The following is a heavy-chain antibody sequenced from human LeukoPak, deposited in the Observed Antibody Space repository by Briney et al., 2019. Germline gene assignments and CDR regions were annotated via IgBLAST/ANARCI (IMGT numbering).Heavy chain of an antibody. CDR1: GGSFSGYY. Sequence: SETLSLTCAVYGGSFSGYYWSWIRQPPGKGLEWIGEINHSGSTNYNPSLKRRVTISVETSKHQFSVNLSSVTAADTAVYYCARQEGDYVDHWGQGTLVTVSS. CDR2: INHSGST. V-gene: IGHV4-34*01. J-gene: IGHJ4*02. CDR3: ARQEGDYVDH.